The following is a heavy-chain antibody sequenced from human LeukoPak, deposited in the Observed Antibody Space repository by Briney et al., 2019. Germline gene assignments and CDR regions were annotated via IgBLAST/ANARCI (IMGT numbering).Heavy chain of an antibody. V-gene: IGHV3-15*01. CDR1: GFTFSNAW. CDR3: TTDPWHGLDV. Sequence: GGSLRLSCAASGFTFSNAWMSWVRQAPGKGLEWVGRIKSNTEGGTTDYVAPVKGRFTISRDDSKNTVYLQMNSLKTEDTAVYYCTTDPWHGLDVWGQGTTVTVSS. D-gene: IGHD5-12*01. CDR2: IKSNTEGGTT. J-gene: IGHJ6*02.